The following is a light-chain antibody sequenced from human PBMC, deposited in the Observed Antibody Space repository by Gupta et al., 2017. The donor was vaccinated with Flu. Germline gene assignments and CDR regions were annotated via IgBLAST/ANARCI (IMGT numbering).Light chain of an antibody. J-gene: IGKJ3*01. CDR2: GAS. Sequence: EVVMTQSPATLSVSPGERAILSCRASQSVSNNLAWYQQKPGQAPRLLIYGASTRATGIPARFSGSGSEAEFTLTISSLQSEDFAVYYGQQGFTLGHGTRVDFK. V-gene: IGKV3-15*01. CDR1: QSVSNN. CDR3: QQGFT.